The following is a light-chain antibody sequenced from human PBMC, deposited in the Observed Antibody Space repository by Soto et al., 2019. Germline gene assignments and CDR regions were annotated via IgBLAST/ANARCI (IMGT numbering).Light chain of an antibody. Sequence: DIQMTQSPSTLSASVGDRVIITCRARQSVTSWLVWYQHKPGKAPKRLIYKASRLESGVPSRCSGGGSGTELTLTINSQEPDDFATCYCQQHRSYPVTFGQGTRLEIK. V-gene: IGKV1-5*03. CDR1: QSVTSW. J-gene: IGKJ5*01. CDR2: KAS. CDR3: QQHRSYPVT.